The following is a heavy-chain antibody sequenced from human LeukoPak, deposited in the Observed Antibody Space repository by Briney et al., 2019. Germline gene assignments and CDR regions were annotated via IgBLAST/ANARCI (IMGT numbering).Heavy chain of an antibody. D-gene: IGHD3-10*01. CDR3: ARNYYDSGSYYLFDP. CDR1: GYSITSYW. Sequence: PGESLKISCKGSGYSITSYWINWVRQMPGRGLEWMGTIDPSDSYTNYSPSFQGHVTISADKSINTAYLQWSSLKASDTAMYYCARNYYDSGSYYLFDPWGQGTLVTVSS. J-gene: IGHJ5*02. CDR2: IDPSDSYT. V-gene: IGHV5-10-1*01.